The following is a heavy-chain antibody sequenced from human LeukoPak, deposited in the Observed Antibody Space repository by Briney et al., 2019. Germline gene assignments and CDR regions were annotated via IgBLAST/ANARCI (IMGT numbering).Heavy chain of an antibody. CDR3: AKAQSSFGDYYYYYMDV. J-gene: IGHJ6*03. D-gene: IGHD6-13*01. V-gene: IGHV3-33*06. CDR1: GFTFSSNG. CDR2: IWYDGSNK. Sequence: GGSLRLSCAASGFTFSSNGMHWVRHAPGRGLGWVAVIWYDGSNKYYADSVKGRFTISRDNSKNTLYLQMNSLRAEDTAVYYCAKAQSSFGDYYYYYMDVWGKGTTVSVSS.